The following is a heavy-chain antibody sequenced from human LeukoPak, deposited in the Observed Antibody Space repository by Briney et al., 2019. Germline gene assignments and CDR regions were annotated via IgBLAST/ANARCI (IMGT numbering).Heavy chain of an antibody. CDR2: NSALTGNI. CDR1: GYTFNRYG. D-gene: IGHD6-19*01. Sequence: GAAVKVSCKASGYTFNRYGISWVRQAPGQRPEWMGWNSALTGNIDYAPKFQGRVTMNTDTSTRTAYMELSSLRSEDTAVYYCARASTAVAGIKITHWGQGTLVTVSS. V-gene: IGHV1-18*01. CDR3: ARASTAVAGIKITH. J-gene: IGHJ4*02.